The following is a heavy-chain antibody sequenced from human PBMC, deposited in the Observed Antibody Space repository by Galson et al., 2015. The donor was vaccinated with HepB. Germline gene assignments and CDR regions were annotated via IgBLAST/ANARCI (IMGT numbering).Heavy chain of an antibody. CDR3: TRVRSGMSGGWYGDY. CDR1: GYTFTNYD. J-gene: IGHJ4*02. D-gene: IGHD6-19*01. CDR2: VSPNGYA. V-gene: IGHV1-8*01. Sequence: SVKVSCKASGYTFTNYDINWVRQATGQGPEWMGWVSPNGYADSAQKFRGRITLTRDTSISTAYMELSSLTSEDAAVYYCTRVRSGMSGGWYGDYWGQGTLVTVSS.